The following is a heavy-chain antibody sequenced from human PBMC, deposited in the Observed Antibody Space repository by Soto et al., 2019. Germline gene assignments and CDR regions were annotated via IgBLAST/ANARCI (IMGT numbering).Heavy chain of an antibody. CDR1: GYTFTGYD. Sequence: QAQLVQSGAEVKKPGASVKVSCEASGYTFTGYDINWVRQATGQGLEWMGWMNPNGGNTGYAQNFQGRVTMTRDNSITTAYMELTSLRDDDSAVYYRAGEKVGTTGIDFWGQGTLVTVSS. V-gene: IGHV1-8*01. J-gene: IGHJ4*02. D-gene: IGHD1-26*01. CDR2: MNPNGGNT. CDR3: AGEKVGTTGIDF.